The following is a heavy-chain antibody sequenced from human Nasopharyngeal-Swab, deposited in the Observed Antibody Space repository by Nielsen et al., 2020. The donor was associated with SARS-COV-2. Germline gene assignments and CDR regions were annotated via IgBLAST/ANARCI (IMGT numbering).Heavy chain of an antibody. Sequence: GGSLRLSCKGSGYSFTSHWISWVRQMPGKGLEWMGRIDPSGSYTNYSPSFQGHVTISADKSISTAYLQWSSLKASDTAMYYCARHWSDPGNWFDPWGQGTLVTVSS. CDR3: ARHWSDPGNWFDP. J-gene: IGHJ5*02. V-gene: IGHV5-10-1*01. CDR1: GYSFTSHW. CDR2: IDPSGSYT.